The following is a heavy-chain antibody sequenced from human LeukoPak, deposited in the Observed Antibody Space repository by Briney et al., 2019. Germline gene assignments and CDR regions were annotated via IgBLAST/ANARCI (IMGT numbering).Heavy chain of an antibody. CDR2: ISYDGSNK. CDR1: GFTFSSYG. D-gene: IGHD2-15*01. V-gene: IGHV3-30*18. J-gene: IGHJ4*02. CDR3: VKLVRALGYCSGGSCPTHDY. Sequence: GGSLRLSCAASGFTFSSYGMHWVRQAPGKGLEWVAVISYDGSNKYYADSVKGRFTISRDNSKNTLYLQMNSLRAEDTAVYYCVKLVRALGYCSGGSCPTHDYWGQGTLVTVSS.